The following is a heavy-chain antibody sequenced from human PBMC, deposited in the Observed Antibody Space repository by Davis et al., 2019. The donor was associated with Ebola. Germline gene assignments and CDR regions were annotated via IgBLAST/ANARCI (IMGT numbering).Heavy chain of an antibody. Sequence: GESLKISCAASGFTFTDYAMSWVRQAPGKGLECVSGISGSGGSTYYADSVKGRFTISRDNSRSTLYLQMNSLRAEDTAVYYCAKFGGYSHGYNYGLDVWGQGTMVTVSS. D-gene: IGHD5-18*01. V-gene: IGHV3-23*01. CDR1: GFTFTDYA. CDR3: AKFGGYSHGYNYGLDV. J-gene: IGHJ6*02. CDR2: ISGSGGST.